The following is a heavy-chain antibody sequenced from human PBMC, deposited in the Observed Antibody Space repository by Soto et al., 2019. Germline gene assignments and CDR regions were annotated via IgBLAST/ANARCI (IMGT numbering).Heavy chain of an antibody. J-gene: IGHJ4*02. V-gene: IGHV1-69*01. D-gene: IGHD6-13*01. Sequence: QVQLVQSGAEVKKPGSSVKVSCKASGGTLSRSAISWVRQSPVQGLEWMGGIIPIFGPAIYAQKFRGRVSIIADESTRTAYMEMSSLRSEDTAVYYCGTGSSWTKVESWGQGTLVTVSS. CDR3: GTGSSWTKVES. CDR1: GGTLSRSA. CDR2: IIPIFGPA.